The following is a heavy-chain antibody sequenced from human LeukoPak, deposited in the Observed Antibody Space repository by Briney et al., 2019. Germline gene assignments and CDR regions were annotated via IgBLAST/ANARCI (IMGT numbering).Heavy chain of an antibody. V-gene: IGHV3-23*01. CDR2: ISGSGGST. Sequence: QTGGSLRLSCAASGFTFSTYVMSWVRQAPGKGLEWVSTISGSGGSTYYADSVKGRFTISRDNSKNTLYLQMNSLRVEDTAVYYCARVHYSSGWSPNFDYWGQGTLVTVSS. CDR1: GFTFSTYV. CDR3: ARVHYSSGWSPNFDY. D-gene: IGHD6-19*01. J-gene: IGHJ4*02.